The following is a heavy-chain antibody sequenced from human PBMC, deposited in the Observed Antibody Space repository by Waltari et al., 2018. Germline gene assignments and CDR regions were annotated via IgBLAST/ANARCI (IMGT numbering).Heavy chain of an antibody. V-gene: IGHV3-66*02. J-gene: IGHJ4*02. CDR2: IYSGGST. CDR3: ASAAADSYYFDY. Sequence: EVQLVESGGGLVQPGGSLRLSCAASGFTVSSNYMSWVRQAPGKGVEVVSVIYSGGSTYYADSVKGRFTISRDNSKNTLYLQMNSLRAEDTAVYYCASAAADSYYFDYWGQGTLVTVSS. CDR1: GFTVSSNY. D-gene: IGHD6-13*01.